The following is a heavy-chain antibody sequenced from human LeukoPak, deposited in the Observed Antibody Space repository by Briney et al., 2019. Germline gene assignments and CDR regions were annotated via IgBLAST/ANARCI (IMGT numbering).Heavy chain of an antibody. J-gene: IGHJ5*02. CDR3: AREYAGRDFWSGYDPLRGFDP. CDR2: INHSGST. V-gene: IGHV4-34*01. CDR1: GGSFSGYY. D-gene: IGHD3-3*01. Sequence: SETLSLTCAVYGGSFSGYYWSWIRQPPGKGLEWIGEINHSGSTNYNPSLKSRVTISVDTSKNQFSLKLSSVTAADTAVYYCAREYAGRDFWSGYDPLRGFDPWGQGTLVTVSS.